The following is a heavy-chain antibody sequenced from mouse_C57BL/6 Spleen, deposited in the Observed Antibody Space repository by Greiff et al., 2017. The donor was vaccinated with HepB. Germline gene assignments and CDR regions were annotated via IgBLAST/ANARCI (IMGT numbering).Heavy chain of an antibody. CDR3: ARVPYYYGSSVFDY. J-gene: IGHJ2*01. CDR2: INPNNGGT. V-gene: IGHV1-18*01. D-gene: IGHD1-1*01. CDR1: GYTFTDYN. Sequence: VQLQQSGPELVKPGASVKIPCKASGYTFTDYNMDWVKQSHGKSLEWIGDINPNNGGTIYNQKFKGKATLTVDKSSSTAYMELRSLTSEDTAVYYFARVPYYYGSSVFDYWGQGTTLTVSS.